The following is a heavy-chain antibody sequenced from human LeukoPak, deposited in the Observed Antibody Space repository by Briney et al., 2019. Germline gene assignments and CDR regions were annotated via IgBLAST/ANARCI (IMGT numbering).Heavy chain of an antibody. CDR2: ISSSGSTI. Sequence: GGSLRLSCAASGFTFSSYEMNWVRQAPGEGLEWVSYISSSGSTIYYADSVKGRFTISRDNAKNSLYLQMNSLRAEDTAVYYCARDPGGSYYGFDYWGQGPLVSVSS. J-gene: IGHJ4*02. D-gene: IGHD1-26*01. CDR1: GFTFSSYE. CDR3: ARDPGGSYYGFDY. V-gene: IGHV3-48*03.